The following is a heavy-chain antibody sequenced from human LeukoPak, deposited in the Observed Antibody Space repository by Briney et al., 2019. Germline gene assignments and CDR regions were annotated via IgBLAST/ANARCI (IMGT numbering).Heavy chain of an antibody. CDR3: ARGGRWYNEGVFDY. J-gene: IGHJ4*02. CDR1: GGSISSYY. V-gene: IGHV4-59*01. Sequence: SETLSLTCTVSGGSISSYYGRWIRQPPGKGLECIGYIYYSGSINYNPSLKSRVTISVDTSKNQFSLKLSSVTAADTAVYYCARGGRWYNEGVFDYWGQGTLVTVSS. D-gene: IGHD1-14*01. CDR2: IYYSGSI.